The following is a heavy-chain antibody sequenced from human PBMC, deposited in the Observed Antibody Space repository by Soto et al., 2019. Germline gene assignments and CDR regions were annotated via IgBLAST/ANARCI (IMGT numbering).Heavy chain of an antibody. J-gene: IGHJ4*02. V-gene: IGHV3-21*01. CDR3: ASNTVVAATFYL. D-gene: IGHD2-15*01. CDR1: GFAFRSYN. CDR2: ISSGSSNI. Sequence: EVQLVESGGGLVKPGGSLTLSCGASGFAFRSYNMNWVRQAPGKGLEWVASISSGSSNIYYADSVKGRFTISRDNAKTSLYLQMDSLRAADSAVYYCASNTVVAATFYLWGQGTLFTFSS.